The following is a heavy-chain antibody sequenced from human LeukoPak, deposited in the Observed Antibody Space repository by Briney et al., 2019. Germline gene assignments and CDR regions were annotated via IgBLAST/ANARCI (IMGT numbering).Heavy chain of an antibody. V-gene: IGHV3-21*05. D-gene: IGHD3-10*01. CDR2: ISDGGDLI. J-gene: IGHJ4*02. Sequence: GGSLRPSCVVSGFSLTMHSMYCVRQVPGKGLEWVTYISDGGDLITYADSAKGRFTFSRDNAKNSLFLQMNNLRDEDTAVYYCARGRANSAYFESWGQGTLVTVSS. CDR3: ARGRANSAYFES. CDR1: GFSLTMHS.